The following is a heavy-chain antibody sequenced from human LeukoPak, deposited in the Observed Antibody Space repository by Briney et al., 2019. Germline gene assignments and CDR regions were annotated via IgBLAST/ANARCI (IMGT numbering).Heavy chain of an antibody. CDR2: RNPNNGNT. Sequence: ASVRVSCKATGVRDTRYDINGVRQARGQWLEWMGWRNPNNGNTGYAQKFHGRVTMTRDTYTSTAYMELRGLRPEDTAVYYCVRDAEGAGISVNFWFDPWGQGTLVTVSS. V-gene: IGHV1-8*01. J-gene: IGHJ5*02. D-gene: IGHD1-14*01. CDR1: GVRDTRYD. CDR3: VRDAEGAGISVNFWFDP.